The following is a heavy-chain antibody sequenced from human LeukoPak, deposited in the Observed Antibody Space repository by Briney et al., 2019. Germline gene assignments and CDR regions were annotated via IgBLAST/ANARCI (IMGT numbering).Heavy chain of an antibody. CDR1: AGSISSSSW. CDR3: ARGSGQLAPGNFDY. V-gene: IGHV4-4*02. D-gene: IGHD6-6*01. Sequence: SETLSLTCSVSAGSISSSSWWSWVRQSPVKGLEWIGEIYLYGTTNYNPSLKSRVTMSVDRSKNQFSLKLSSVTAADTAVYYCARGSGQLAPGNFDYWGQGTLVTVSS. J-gene: IGHJ4*02. CDR2: IYLYGTT.